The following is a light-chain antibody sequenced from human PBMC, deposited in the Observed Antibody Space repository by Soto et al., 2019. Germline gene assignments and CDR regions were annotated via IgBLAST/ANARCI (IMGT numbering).Light chain of an antibody. CDR3: QQYGGSPPT. CDR1: QSVSSN. V-gene: IGKV3-20*01. CDR2: DAT. J-gene: IGKJ1*01. Sequence: EIVMTQSPATLSVSPGERATLSCRASQSVSSNLAWYQQKPGQAPRLLIYDATSRATGIPDRVSGRGSGTDFTLTISRLEPEDFAVYYCQQYGGSPPTFGLGTKVDIK.